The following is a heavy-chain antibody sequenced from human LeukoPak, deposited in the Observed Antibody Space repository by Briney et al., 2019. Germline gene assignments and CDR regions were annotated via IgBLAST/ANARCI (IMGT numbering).Heavy chain of an antibody. Sequence: GGSLRLSCAASGFTFRNHAMNWVRQAPGKGLGWVSVISGSGETTYYADCVKGRFTISRDNSQNTLYLQMSSLRGEDTALYYCAKDRGMVGASVRAFDYWGQGTLVTVSS. CDR1: GFTFRNHA. CDR2: ISGSGETT. J-gene: IGHJ4*02. V-gene: IGHV3-23*01. D-gene: IGHD1-26*01. CDR3: AKDRGMVGASVRAFDY.